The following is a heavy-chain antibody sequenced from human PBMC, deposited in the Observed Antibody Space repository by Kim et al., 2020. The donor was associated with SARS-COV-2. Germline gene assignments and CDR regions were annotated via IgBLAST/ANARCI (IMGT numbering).Heavy chain of an antibody. CDR1: GDSITSGGYY. CDR3: ARDDSLGGFDY. J-gene: IGHJ4*02. D-gene: IGHD7-27*01. CDR2: IYYGGNT. V-gene: IGHV4-31*03. Sequence: SETLSLTCTVSGDSITSGGYYWNWIRQQPGKGLEWIGSIYYGGNTHYIHSLKSRLTISVDTSKNHFSLNLNSATAADTAVYYCARDDSLGGFDYWGQGILVTVSA.